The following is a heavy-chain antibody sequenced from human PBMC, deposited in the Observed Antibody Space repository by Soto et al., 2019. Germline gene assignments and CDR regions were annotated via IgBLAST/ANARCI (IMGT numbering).Heavy chain of an antibody. CDR3: ARDQVAGTRYFDL. D-gene: IGHD6-19*01. CDR1: GFTFSSNS. CDR2: ISSSSSYI. Sequence: EVQLVESGGGLDKPGGSLRLACAASGFTFSSNSMNWVRQAPGTGLEWDSSISSSSSYIYYADPVKGRFTISRDNAKNSQYLQMNSLRDEDTAVYYCARDQVAGTRYFDLWGRGTLVTVYS. J-gene: IGHJ2*01. V-gene: IGHV3-21*01.